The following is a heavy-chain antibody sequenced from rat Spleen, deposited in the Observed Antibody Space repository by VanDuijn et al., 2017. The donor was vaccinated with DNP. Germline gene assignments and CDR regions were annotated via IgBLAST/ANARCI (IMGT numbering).Heavy chain of an antibody. Sequence: QVQLKESGPGLVQPSQTLSLTCTVSGFSLDSYTVSWVRQPPGKGLEWIASMSSGGSTYYNSGLKSRLRISRDTSKSQVFLEMSILQTEDTAIYFCTREEPRILSYLSSLCDYWGQGVMVTVSS. V-gene: IGHV2-6*01. CDR1: GFSLDSYT. CDR3: TREEPRILSYLSSLCDY. CDR2: MSSGGST. D-gene: IGHD1-2*01. J-gene: IGHJ2*01.